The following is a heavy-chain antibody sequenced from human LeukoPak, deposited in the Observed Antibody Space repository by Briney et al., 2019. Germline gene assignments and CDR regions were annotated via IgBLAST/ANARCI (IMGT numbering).Heavy chain of an antibody. CDR3: ARSRIAVALDAFDI. CDR2: ISAYNGNT. Sequence: AASVKVSCKASGYTFTSYGISWVRQAPGQGLEWMGWISAYNGNTNYAQKLQGRVTMTTDTSTSTAYMELWSLRSDDTAVYYCARSRIAVALDAFDIWGQGTMVTVSS. J-gene: IGHJ3*02. V-gene: IGHV1-18*01. D-gene: IGHD6-19*01. CDR1: GYTFTSYG.